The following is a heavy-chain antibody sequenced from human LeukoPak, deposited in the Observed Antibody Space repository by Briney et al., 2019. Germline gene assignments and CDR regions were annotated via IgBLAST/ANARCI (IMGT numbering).Heavy chain of an antibody. CDR1: GFTFSNAW. V-gene: IGHV3-15*01. D-gene: IGHD1-26*01. CDR3: TTAGWEPYYFDY. Sequence: TGRSLRLSCAASGFTFSNAWMSWVRQAPGKGLEWVGRIKSKTDGGTTDYAAPVKGRFTISRDDSKNTLYLQMNSLKTEDTAVYYCTTAGWEPYYFDYWGQGTLVTVSS. CDR2: IKSKTDGGTT. J-gene: IGHJ4*02.